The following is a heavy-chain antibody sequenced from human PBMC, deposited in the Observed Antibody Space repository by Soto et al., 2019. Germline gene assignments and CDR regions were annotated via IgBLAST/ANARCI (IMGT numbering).Heavy chain of an antibody. Sequence: GGSLRLSCAASGFTVSSNYMSWVRQAPGKGLEWVSVIYSGGSTYYADSVKGRFTISRDNSKNTLYLQMNSLRAEDTAVCYCAREPVVVAANYYFDYWGQGTLVTVSS. J-gene: IGHJ4*02. CDR1: GFTVSSNY. V-gene: IGHV3-66*01. CDR3: AREPVVVAANYYFDY. D-gene: IGHD2-15*01. CDR2: IYSGGST.